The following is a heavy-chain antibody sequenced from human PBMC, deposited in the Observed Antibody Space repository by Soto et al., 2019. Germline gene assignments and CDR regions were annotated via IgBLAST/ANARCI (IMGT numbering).Heavy chain of an antibody. CDR1: GYTFTSYP. D-gene: IGHD3-22*01. J-gene: IGHJ4*02. Sequence: ASVKVSCKVSGYTFTSYPMHWVRQAPGQRLEWMGWINAGNGDTKYSQKFQGRVTITRDTSASTAYMELSSLRSEDTAVYFCARDWTHYDSSGPGDYWGQGTLVTVSS. CDR2: INAGNGDT. V-gene: IGHV1-3*01. CDR3: ARDWTHYDSSGPGDY.